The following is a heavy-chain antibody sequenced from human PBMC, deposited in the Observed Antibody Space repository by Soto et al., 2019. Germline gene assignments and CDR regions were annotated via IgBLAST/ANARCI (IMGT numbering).Heavy chain of an antibody. CDR2: ISWNSDSL. V-gene: IGHV3-9*01. J-gene: IGHJ6*02. D-gene: IGHD3-16*01. CDR3: AKARPWGGDGYNYFYYYGLDV. CDR1: GFTFDDYA. Sequence: GGSLRLSCAASGFTFDDYAMHWVRQAPGKGLEWVSGISWNSDSLGYADSVKGRFTISRDSAKNSLYLQMDSLRAEDTALYYCAKARPWGGDGYNYFYYYGLDVWGQGTTVTVSS.